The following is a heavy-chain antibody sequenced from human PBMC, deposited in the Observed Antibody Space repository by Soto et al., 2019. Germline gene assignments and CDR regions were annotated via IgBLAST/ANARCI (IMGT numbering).Heavy chain of an antibody. CDR1: GYSLTSYW. CDR3: ARLDLTDYYYYGMDV. D-gene: IGHD3-9*01. CDR2: IYPGDSDT. Sequence: PXESLKICCKGSGYSLTSYWIGWVRQIPGKGLEWMGIIYPGDSDTRYSPSFQGQVTISADKSISTAYLQWSSLKASDTAMYYCARLDLTDYYYYGMDVWGQGTTVTVSS. J-gene: IGHJ6*02. V-gene: IGHV5-51*01.